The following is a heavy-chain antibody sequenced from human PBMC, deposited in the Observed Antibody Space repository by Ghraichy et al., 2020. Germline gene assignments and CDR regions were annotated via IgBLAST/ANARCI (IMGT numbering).Heavy chain of an antibody. J-gene: IGHJ4*02. CDR2: ISGSGINT. Sequence: GGSLRLSCVASGFGFSSYAMTWVRQAPGKGLELVSAISGSGINTFYADSVKGRFTISRDNSKNTLYLLLNSLRAEDTAVYSCAKVHSSGWYQVKSGPFDYWGQGTLLTVSS. D-gene: IGHD6-19*01. CDR3: AKVHSSGWYQVKSGPFDY. CDR1: GFGFSSYA. V-gene: IGHV3-23*01.